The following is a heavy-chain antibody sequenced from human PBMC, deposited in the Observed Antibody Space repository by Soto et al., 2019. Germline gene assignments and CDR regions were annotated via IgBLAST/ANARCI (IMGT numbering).Heavy chain of an antibody. CDR1: GFTFSSYA. Sequence: GGSLRLSCAASGFTFSSYAMSLVLHAPRKGLEWGSAISGSGGSTYYADSVKGRFTISRDKSKNTLYLQMNSLRAEDKAVYYCGKDEVPLSAFDIWGQGKMVTVSS. D-gene: IGHD1-1*01. V-gene: IGHV3-23*01. J-gene: IGHJ3*02. CDR3: GKDEVPLSAFDI. CDR2: ISGSGGST.